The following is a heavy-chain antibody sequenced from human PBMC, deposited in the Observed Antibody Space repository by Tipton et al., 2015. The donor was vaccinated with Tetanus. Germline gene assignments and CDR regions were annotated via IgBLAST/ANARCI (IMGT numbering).Heavy chain of an antibody. CDR1: DGSSRNYY. V-gene: IGHV4-59*01. CDR3: AGVTAQRTELYFEH. J-gene: IGHJ1*01. D-gene: IGHD2-8*02. CDR2: IYSSGSA. Sequence: TLSLTCSVSDGSSRNYYWSWIRQPPGKGLEWIGNIYSSGSANYSPPLRSRVTISMDRSENQISLKMTSVTAADTAVYYCAGVTAQRTELYFEHWGQGTQVTVSS.